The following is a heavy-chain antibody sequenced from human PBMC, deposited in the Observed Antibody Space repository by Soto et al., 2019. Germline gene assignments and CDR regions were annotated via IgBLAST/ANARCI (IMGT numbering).Heavy chain of an antibody. J-gene: IGHJ3*02. D-gene: IGHD2-15*01. CDR3: ARGKIDIVVVVAATGAFDI. V-gene: IGHV1-18*01. Sequence: ASVKVSCKASGYTFTSYGISWVRQAPGQGLDWMGWISAYNGNTNYAQKLQGRVTMTTDTSTSTAYMELRSLRSDDTAVYYCARGKIDIVVVVAATGAFDIWGQGTMVTVSS. CDR1: GYTFTSYG. CDR2: ISAYNGNT.